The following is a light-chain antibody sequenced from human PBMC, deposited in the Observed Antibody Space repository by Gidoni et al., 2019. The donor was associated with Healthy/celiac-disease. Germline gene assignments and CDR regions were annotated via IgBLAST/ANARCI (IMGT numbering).Light chain of an antibody. CDR2: KVS. CDR1: QGLVYIDCNTY. V-gene: IGKV2-30*01. Sequence: VVMTQSPRSLTVTLGQRASISCRSSQGLVYIDCNTYLNWFQQRAGQSPRRLIYKVSNRDSGVPDRFSGSGSGIDFTLKISSVEAEDVGVYYCMQGTHWPPYSFGQGTKLEIK. J-gene: IGKJ2*03. CDR3: MQGTHWPPYS.